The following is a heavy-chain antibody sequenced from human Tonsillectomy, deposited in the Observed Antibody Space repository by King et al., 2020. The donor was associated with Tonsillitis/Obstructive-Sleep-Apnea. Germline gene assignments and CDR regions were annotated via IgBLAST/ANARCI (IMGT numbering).Heavy chain of an antibody. CDR1: GYTFTSYD. D-gene: IGHD5-18*01. CDR3: AKPRNGYTYGRARFRTNYYNYMDV. J-gene: IGHJ6*03. CDR2: MNPNSGNT. V-gene: IGHV1-8*01. Sequence: QLVQSGAEVKKPGASVKVSCKASGYTFTSYDINWVRQATGQGLEWMGWMNPNSGNTGYAQKFQGRVTMTRNTSISTAYMELSSLRSEDTGVYYCAKPRNGYTYGRARFRTNYYNYMDVWGKGTTVTVSS.